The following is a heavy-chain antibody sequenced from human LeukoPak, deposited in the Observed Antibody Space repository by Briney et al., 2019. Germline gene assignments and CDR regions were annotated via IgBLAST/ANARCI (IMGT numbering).Heavy chain of an antibody. CDR3: VKDDADPAVIAFDY. J-gene: IGHJ4*02. CDR1: AFTFSSYG. Sequence: GGSLRLSCAASAFTFSSYGMHCVRQATGKGLEWEAVISYDGSNNYYANSVKDRFTISRYNSKNTRDLQMSSRRAEDTAVHYCVKDDADPAVIAFDYWGQGPLVTVSS. V-gene: IGHV3-30*18. D-gene: IGHD2-21*01. CDR2: ISYDGSNN.